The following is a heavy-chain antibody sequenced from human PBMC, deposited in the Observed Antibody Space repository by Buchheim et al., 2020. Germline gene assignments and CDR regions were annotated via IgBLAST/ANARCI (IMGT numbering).Heavy chain of an antibody. D-gene: IGHD4-11*01. V-gene: IGHV3-7*01. CDR2: IKQDGSEE. CDR3: ARGTTRGSPYYYGMDV. J-gene: IGHJ6*02. Sequence: EVQLVESGGGLVQPGGSLRLSCAASGFTFSSYWMSWVRQAPGKGLEWVANIKQDGSEEYYVDSVKGRFTISRDNAKNSLYLQMNSLRAEDTAVYYCARGTTRGSPYYYGMDVWGQGTT. CDR1: GFTFSSYW.